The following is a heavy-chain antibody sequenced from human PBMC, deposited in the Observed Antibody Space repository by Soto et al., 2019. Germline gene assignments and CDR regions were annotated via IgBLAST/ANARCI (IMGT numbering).Heavy chain of an antibody. CDR3: ARLNMVRGVIITTPDY. Sequence: SETLSLTCAVYGGSFSGYYLSWIRQPPGKGLEWIGEINHSGSTNYNPSLKSRVTISVDTSKNQFSLKLSSVTAADTAVYYCARLNMVRGVIITTPDYWGQGTLVTVSS. CDR2: INHSGST. CDR1: GGSFSGYY. D-gene: IGHD3-10*01. J-gene: IGHJ4*02. V-gene: IGHV4-34*01.